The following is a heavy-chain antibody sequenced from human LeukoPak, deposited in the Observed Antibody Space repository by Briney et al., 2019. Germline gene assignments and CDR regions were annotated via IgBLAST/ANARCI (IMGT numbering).Heavy chain of an antibody. CDR2: SGGSSGSI. V-gene: IGHV3-23*01. CDR1: GFIFSSHA. CDR3: AKDETDYYDNSGGAFDV. D-gene: IGHD3-22*01. Sequence: PGGSLRLSCAASGFIFSSHAMGWVRQAPGEGLEWVGVSGGSSGSIFYADSVSGRFSISRDNSKNTLYLQMSSLRAEDTAVYYCAKDETDYYDNSGGAFDVWGQGTMVTVSS. J-gene: IGHJ3*01.